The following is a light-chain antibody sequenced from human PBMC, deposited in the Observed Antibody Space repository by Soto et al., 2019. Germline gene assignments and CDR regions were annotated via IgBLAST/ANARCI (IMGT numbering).Light chain of an antibody. CDR3: QQRSNWPTT. J-gene: IGKJ5*01. Sequence: EIVLTQSPATLSSFPGDRVTLSCRASQAVNTRLAWYQHRPGQAPRLLIYLASNRAAGVPARFSGSGSGTDFTLTISDVEPEDFAVYYCQQRSNWPTTFGQGTRLEIK. CDR1: QAVNTR. CDR2: LAS. V-gene: IGKV3-11*01.